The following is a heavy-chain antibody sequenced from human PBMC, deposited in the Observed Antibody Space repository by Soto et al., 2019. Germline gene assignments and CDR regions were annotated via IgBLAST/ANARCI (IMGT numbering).Heavy chain of an antibody. V-gene: IGHV1-3*01. CDR1: GYTFTSYA. CDR3: AISRRLHAVGFGP. Sequence: GASVKVSCKASGYTFTSYAMHWVRQAPGQRLEWMGWINAGNGNTKYSQKFQGRVTITRDTSASTAYMELSSLRSEDTAVYYSAISRRLHAVGFGPWGQGTLVTVSS. J-gene: IGHJ5*02. D-gene: IGHD5-12*01. CDR2: INAGNGNT.